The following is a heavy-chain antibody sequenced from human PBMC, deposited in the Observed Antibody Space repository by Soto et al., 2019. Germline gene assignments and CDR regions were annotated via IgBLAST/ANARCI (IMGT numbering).Heavy chain of an antibody. J-gene: IGHJ2*01. V-gene: IGHV3-23*01. D-gene: IGHD1-26*01. CDR1: GSST. CDR3: ARQVIVEVKVATDWYFDL. CDR2: ISGQVFNT. Sequence: VHLLESGGTLVQPGGSLRLSCAASGSSTISWVRQAPGRGLEWVSTISGQVFNTFYADSVQGRFTVSRDKSETTVYLHMSSLGVDDTAVYYCARQVIVEVKVATDWYFDLWGRGTQVTVSS.